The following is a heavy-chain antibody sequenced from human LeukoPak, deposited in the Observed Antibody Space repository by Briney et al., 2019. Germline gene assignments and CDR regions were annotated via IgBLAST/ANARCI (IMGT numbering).Heavy chain of an antibody. CDR1: GGSISSYY. V-gene: IGHV4-59*01. Sequence: PSETLSLTCTVSGGSISSYYWSWIRQPPGKGLEWIGYIYYSGSTNYNPSLKSRVTISVDTSKNQFSLKLSSVTAADTAVYYCARERAYSSSWSKGLGGFDYWGQGTLVTVSS. J-gene: IGHJ4*02. D-gene: IGHD6-13*01. CDR3: ARERAYSSSWSKGLGGFDY. CDR2: IYYSGST.